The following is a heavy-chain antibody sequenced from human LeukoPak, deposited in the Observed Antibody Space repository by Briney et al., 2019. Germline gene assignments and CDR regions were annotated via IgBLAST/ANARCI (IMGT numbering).Heavy chain of an antibody. J-gene: IGHJ5*02. D-gene: IGHD6-13*01. CDR3: AREMVTYSSPFGP. V-gene: IGHV3-21*01. CDR1: GFTFSSYA. Sequence: SGGSLRLSCAASGFTFSSYAMSWVRQAPGKGLEWVSSISSSSSYIYYADSVKGRFTISRDNAKNSLYLQMNSLRAEDTAVYYCAREMVTYSSPFGPWGQGTLVTVSS. CDR2: ISSSSSYI.